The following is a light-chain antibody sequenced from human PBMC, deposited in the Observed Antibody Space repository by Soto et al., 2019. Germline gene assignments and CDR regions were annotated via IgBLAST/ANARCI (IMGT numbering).Light chain of an antibody. CDR2: EVT. V-gene: IGLV2-23*02. J-gene: IGLJ2*01. Sequence: QSVLTQPASVSGSPEQSITISCTGTSSDIGSFNLVSWYQQHPGKAPKLLISEVTKRPSGVSNRFSGSKSANTASLTISGLLAEDEADYYCCSYAATITVLFGGGTKLTVL. CDR3: CSYAATITVL. CDR1: SSDIGSFNL.